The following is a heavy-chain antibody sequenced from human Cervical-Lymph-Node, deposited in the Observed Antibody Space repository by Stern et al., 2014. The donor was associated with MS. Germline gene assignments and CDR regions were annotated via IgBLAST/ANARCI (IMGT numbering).Heavy chain of an antibody. J-gene: IGHJ6*02. CDR1: GYTFTNFY. D-gene: IGHD2-15*01. V-gene: IGHV1-46*03. CDR3: TRCQDVVLVPADQPENYYYGLDV. Sequence: QVQLVQSGPEVRKPGASVKVSCRASGYTFTNFYLHWVRQAPGQGLEWMGIINPSDGSTKFARKFEGRVSMTRDTSTRTVYMELSSLRSEDTAVYYCTRCQDVVLVPADQPENYYYGLDVWGQGTTVTVS. CDR2: INPSDGST.